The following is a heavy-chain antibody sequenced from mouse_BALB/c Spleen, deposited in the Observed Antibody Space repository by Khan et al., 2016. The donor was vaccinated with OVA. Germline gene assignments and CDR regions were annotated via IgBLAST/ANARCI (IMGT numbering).Heavy chain of an antibody. CDR3: ARGGWYVFAY. Sequence: QVQLQQSGPELVKPGASVKMSCKASGYIFTDYVMNWVKQRTGQGLEWIGQIYPGRDSTYYNETFKGKATLTAARSTSTAYMQRNSLTSEDSAVYFCARGGWYVFAYWGQGTLVTVSA. V-gene: IGHV1-77*01. D-gene: IGHD1-1*02. CDR1: GYIFTDYV. CDR2: IYPGRDST. J-gene: IGHJ3*01.